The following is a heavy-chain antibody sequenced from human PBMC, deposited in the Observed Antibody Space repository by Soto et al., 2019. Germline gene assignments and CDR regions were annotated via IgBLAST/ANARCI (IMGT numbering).Heavy chain of an antibody. CDR1: GGSISIVGYY. V-gene: IGHV4-31*03. CDR2: IYYSGST. CDR3: ARVRGGGPFDG. D-gene: IGHD1-26*01. Sequence: QVQLQESGPVLVKPSQTLSLTCTVSGGSISIVGYYGSWIRQHPGKVLECIGYIYYSGSTYYNPSLKSRVTISVDTSKNQFSLKLSSVTAADPAVYYCARVRGGGPFDGWGQGTRVTVYS. J-gene: IGHJ4*02.